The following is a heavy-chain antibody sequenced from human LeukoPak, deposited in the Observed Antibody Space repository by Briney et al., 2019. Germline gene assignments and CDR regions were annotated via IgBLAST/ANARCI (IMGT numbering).Heavy chain of an antibody. CDR1: GYTFTSYA. CDR2: INTNTGNP. CDR3: ARDYYDSSGYYRAAHY. V-gene: IGHV7-4-1*02. Sequence: ASVKVSCKASGYTFTSYAMNWVRQAPGQGLEWMRWINTNTGNPTYAQGFTGRFVFSLDTSVSTAYLQISSLKAEDTAVYYCARDYYDSSGYYRAAHYWGQGTLVTVSS. J-gene: IGHJ4*02. D-gene: IGHD3-22*01.